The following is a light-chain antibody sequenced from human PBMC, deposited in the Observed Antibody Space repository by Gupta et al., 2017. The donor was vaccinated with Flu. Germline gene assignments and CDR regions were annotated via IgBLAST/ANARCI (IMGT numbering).Light chain of an antibody. Sequence: QTVVTQEPSFSVSPGGTVTLTCGLSSGSVSISSYSSCFQQTPGQSPRTLIYNTDTRSSGVPDRFSGSILGNKAALTITGAQADDESDYYCVLYVGRGVSVFGGGTKLTVL. CDR2: NTD. CDR3: VLYVGRGVSV. J-gene: IGLJ3*02. CDR1: SGSVSISSY. V-gene: IGLV8-61*01.